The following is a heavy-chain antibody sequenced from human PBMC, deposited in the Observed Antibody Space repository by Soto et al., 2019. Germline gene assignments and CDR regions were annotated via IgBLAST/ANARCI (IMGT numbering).Heavy chain of an antibody. V-gene: IGHV4-59*08. CDR1: GGSISSYY. D-gene: IGHD6-19*01. J-gene: IGHJ3*02. Sequence: PSETLSLTCTVSGGSISSYYWSWIRQPPGKGLEWIGYIYYSGSTNYSPSLKSRVTISVDTSKNQFSLKLSSVTAADTAVYYCARPGSSGWMGAFDIWGQGTMVTVSS. CDR2: IYYSGST. CDR3: ARPGSSGWMGAFDI.